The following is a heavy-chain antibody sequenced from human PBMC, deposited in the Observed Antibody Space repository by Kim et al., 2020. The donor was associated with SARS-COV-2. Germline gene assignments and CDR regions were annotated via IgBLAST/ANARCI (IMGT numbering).Heavy chain of an antibody. V-gene: IGHV4-4*07. Sequence: SNNDNPALKSRVTMSVDTSKNQFSLKLSSVTAADTAVYYCAREIVYYYMDVWGKGTTVTVSS. D-gene: IGHD1-26*01. CDR3: AREIVYYYMDV. J-gene: IGHJ6*03. CDR2: SN.